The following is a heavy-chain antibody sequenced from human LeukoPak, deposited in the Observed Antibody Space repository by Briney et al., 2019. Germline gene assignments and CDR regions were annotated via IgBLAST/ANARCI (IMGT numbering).Heavy chain of an antibody. V-gene: IGHV4-31*03. Sequence: PSQTLSLTCTVSGGSISSGGYYWSWIRQHPGKGLEWIGYIYYSGSTYHNPSLKSRVTISVDTSKNQFSLKLSSVTAADTTVYYCARGDYSETEIDYWGQGTLVTVSS. CDR3: ARGDYSETEIDY. CDR1: GGSISSGGYY. J-gene: IGHJ4*02. D-gene: IGHD4-11*01. CDR2: IYYSGST.